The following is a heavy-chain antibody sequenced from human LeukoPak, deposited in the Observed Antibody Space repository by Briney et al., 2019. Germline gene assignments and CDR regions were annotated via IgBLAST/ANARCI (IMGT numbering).Heavy chain of an antibody. CDR2: IVVGSGNT. J-gene: IGHJ6*02. V-gene: IGHV1-58*01. Sequence: SVKVSCKASGFTFTSSAVQWVRQARGQRLEWIGWIVVGSGNTNYAQKFQERVTITRDMSTSTAYMELSSLRPEDTAVYYCAAGHYCSGGSCYYYYGMDVWGQGTTVTVSS. D-gene: IGHD2-15*01. CDR1: GFTFTSSA. CDR3: AAGHYCSGGSCYYYYGMDV.